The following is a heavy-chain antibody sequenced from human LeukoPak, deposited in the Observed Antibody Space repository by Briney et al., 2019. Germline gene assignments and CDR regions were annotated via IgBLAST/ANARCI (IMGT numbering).Heavy chain of an antibody. D-gene: IGHD6-13*01. Sequence: SETLSLTCTVSGGSISSGPYYWNWIRHPAGKGLEWIGRISSRYTTLYNPSLKSRATLSIDTSNNQFFLSLNSVAAADTAIYYCARDLLRGLTGSWFEAFDTSGQGTTVTVSS. J-gene: IGHJ3*02. CDR2: ISSRYTT. V-gene: IGHV4-61*02. CDR1: GGSISSGPYY. CDR3: ARDLLRGLTGSWFEAFDT.